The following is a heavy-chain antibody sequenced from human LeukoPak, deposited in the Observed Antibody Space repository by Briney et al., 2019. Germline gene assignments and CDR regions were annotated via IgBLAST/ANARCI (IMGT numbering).Heavy chain of an antibody. V-gene: IGHV1-18*01. D-gene: IGHD7-27*01. CDR2: ISSCGNT. CDR1: GYIFSNYG. Sequence: ASVKVSCKATGYIFSNYGISWVRQAPGHGLEWMGWISSCGNTNYAPKFQDRATMTTDTSTSTAYMELRSLRFDDTAVYYCARDFAWGSGGAPIDDNWLDPWGQGTLVTASS. CDR3: ARDFAWGSGGAPIDDNWLDP. J-gene: IGHJ5*02.